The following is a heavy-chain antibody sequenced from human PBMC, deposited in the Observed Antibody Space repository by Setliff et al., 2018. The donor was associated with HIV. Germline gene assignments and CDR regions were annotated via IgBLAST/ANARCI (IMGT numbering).Heavy chain of an antibody. Sequence: GGSLRLSCAASGFTFSRFDMNWVRQVPGKGLEWVAYIDSSSETKYYADSVKGRFSISRDNARNSLFLQMNNLRVEDTAVYYVARRSYTYGYDYWGQGTLVTVSS. V-gene: IGHV3-48*03. CDR2: IDSSSETK. J-gene: IGHJ4*02. D-gene: IGHD5-18*01. CDR1: GFTFSRFD. CDR3: ARRSYTYGYDY.